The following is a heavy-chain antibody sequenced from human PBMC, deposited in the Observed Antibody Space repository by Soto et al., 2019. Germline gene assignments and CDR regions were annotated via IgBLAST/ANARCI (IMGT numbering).Heavy chain of an antibody. Sequence: GGSLRLSCAASGFTFSSYAMSWVRQAPGKGLEWVSTISGSGGSTYYGDSVKGRFAISRDNSKNTLYLQMNSLRAEDTAVYYCAKDYAAIDYWGQGTLVTVSS. D-gene: IGHD3-16*01. CDR1: GFTFSSYA. J-gene: IGHJ4*02. CDR2: ISGSGGST. V-gene: IGHV3-23*01. CDR3: AKDYAAIDY.